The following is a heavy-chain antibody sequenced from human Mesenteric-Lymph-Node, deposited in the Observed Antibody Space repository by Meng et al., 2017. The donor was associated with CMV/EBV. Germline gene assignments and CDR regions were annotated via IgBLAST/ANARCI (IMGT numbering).Heavy chain of an antibody. Sequence: LSTSGGGLGWIRQSPGKALEWLGLIYWDDDKHYSPSLKSRVTITKDTSRNQVFLTMTNVDPADTATYYCAHRPSSSTWYRGAEYFQHWGQGTLVTVSS. J-gene: IGHJ1*01. V-gene: IGHV2-5*02. CDR1: LSTSGGG. D-gene: IGHD6-13*01. CDR2: IYWDDDK. CDR3: AHRPSSSTWYRGAEYFQH.